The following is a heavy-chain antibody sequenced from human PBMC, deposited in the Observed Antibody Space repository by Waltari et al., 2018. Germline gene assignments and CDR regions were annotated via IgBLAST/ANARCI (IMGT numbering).Heavy chain of an antibody. J-gene: IGHJ6*02. Sequence: QVQLVQSGAEVKKPGSSVKVSCKASGGTFSSYAISWVRQAPGQGLEWMGRIIPILGKAKNEQKCQGRVTITADKSTSTAYMELSSLRSEDTAVDYWASVAGHSGYDYRAYYYYGMDVWGQGTTVTVSS. D-gene: IGHD5-12*01. V-gene: IGHV1-69*04. CDR3: ASVAGHSGYDYRAYYYYGMDV. CDR1: GGTFSSYA. CDR2: IIPILGKA.